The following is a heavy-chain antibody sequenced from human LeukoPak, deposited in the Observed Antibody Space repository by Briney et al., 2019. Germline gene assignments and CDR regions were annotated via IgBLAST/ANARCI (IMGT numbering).Heavy chain of an antibody. CDR1: GFTFSSYA. D-gene: IGHD5-24*01. CDR2: ISGSGGST. J-gene: IGHJ5*02. CDR3: TRGLDGPWFDT. Sequence: GGCLRLSCAASGFTFSSYAMSWVRQAPGKGLEWVSAISGSGGSTYYADSVKGRFTISRDNSKNTLYLQMNSLKTEDTAVYYCTRGLDGPWFDTWAQGTLVTVSS. V-gene: IGHV3-23*01.